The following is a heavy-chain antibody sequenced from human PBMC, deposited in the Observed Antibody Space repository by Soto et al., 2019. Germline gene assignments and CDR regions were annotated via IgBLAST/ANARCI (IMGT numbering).Heavy chain of an antibody. J-gene: IGHJ2*01. V-gene: IGHV4-34*01. CDR3: ARESHDIMTGPPWVWYFDL. D-gene: IGHD3-9*01. CDR1: GGSFSGYY. Sequence: QVQLQQWGAGPLRPLETLSLTCGVSGGSFSGYYWAWIRQSPGKGLEWIGEINDRGSINYNPSLKSRVSISVDTSKNHYSLNLRSETPADTAVYYCARESHDIMTGPPWVWYFDLWGRGTLVTVSS. CDR2: INDRGSI.